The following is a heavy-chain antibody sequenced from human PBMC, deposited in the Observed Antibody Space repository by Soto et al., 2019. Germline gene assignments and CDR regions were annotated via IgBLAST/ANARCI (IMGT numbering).Heavy chain of an antibody. CDR3: ARDTQVPFYDDLWRGKPYGIDG. J-gene: IGHJ6*02. V-gene: IGHV6-1*01. CDR2: TYYRSKWYN. D-gene: IGHD3-3*01. CDR1: GDSVSSNSAA. Sequence: SQTLSLTCAISGDSVSSNSAAWNWIRQSPSRGLEWLGRTYYRSKWYNDYAVSVKSRITINPDTPKNQFSLQLNSVTPEDTAVYYCARDTQVPFYDDLWRGKPYGIDGWGPGTTVTVSS.